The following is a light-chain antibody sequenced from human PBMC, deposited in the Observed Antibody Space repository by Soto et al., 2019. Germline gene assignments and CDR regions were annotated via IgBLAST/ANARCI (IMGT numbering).Light chain of an antibody. J-gene: IGLJ2*01. CDR2: RTN. CDR3: AAWHDSLNGPV. CDR1: SSNIGINT. Sequence: QPVLTQPPSVSATPGQRVTISCSGGSSNIGINTVNWYQQLPGTAPKILIYRTNQRPSGVPDRFSGSRSGTSASLAIGGLQAEYEASYHFAAWHDSLNGPVFGGGTKLTVL. V-gene: IGLV1-44*01.